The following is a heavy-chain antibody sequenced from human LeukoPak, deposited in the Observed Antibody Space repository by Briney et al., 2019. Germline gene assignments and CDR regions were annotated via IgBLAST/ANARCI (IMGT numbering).Heavy chain of an antibody. CDR1: GFTFDDYA. D-gene: IGHD6-19*01. J-gene: IGHJ4*02. V-gene: IGHV3-9*01. CDR2: LNWNSGGI. Sequence: GRSLRLSCAASGFTFDDYAMHWVRQAPGKGLEWVSGLNWNSGGIVYADSVKGRFTISRDNAKGSLYLQMNSLRAEDTAVYYCARDQRSVAGYDYWGQGTLVTVSS. CDR3: ARDQRSVAGYDY.